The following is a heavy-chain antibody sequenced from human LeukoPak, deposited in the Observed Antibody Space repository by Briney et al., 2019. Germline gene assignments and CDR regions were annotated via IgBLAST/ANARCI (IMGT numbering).Heavy chain of an antibody. CDR3: AGLWFGELLPRYYYGMDV. J-gene: IGHJ6*02. CDR1: GYTFTSYG. CDR2: ISAYSGDT. D-gene: IGHD3-10*01. V-gene: IGHV1-18*01. Sequence: ASVKVSCKASGYTFTSYGISWVRQAPGQGLEWMGWISAYSGDTNYAQKFQGRVTITADESTSTAYMELSSLRSEDTAVYYCAGLWFGELLPRYYYGMDVWGQGTTVTVSS.